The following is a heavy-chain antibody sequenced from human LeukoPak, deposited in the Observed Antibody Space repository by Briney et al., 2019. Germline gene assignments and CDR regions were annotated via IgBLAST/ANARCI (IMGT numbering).Heavy chain of an antibody. Sequence: GGTLRLSCAASRFTFSTYGMNWVRQTPGKGLEWVSAISGSGNRAYHADSVKGRFTISRDNSKNMLYLQMNSLRAEDTALYYCAKDADISVELEVITSFDSWGQGTLVTVPS. J-gene: IGHJ4*02. D-gene: IGHD3-22*01. CDR3: AKDADISVELEVITSFDS. V-gene: IGHV3-23*01. CDR1: RFTFSTYG. CDR2: ISGSGNRA.